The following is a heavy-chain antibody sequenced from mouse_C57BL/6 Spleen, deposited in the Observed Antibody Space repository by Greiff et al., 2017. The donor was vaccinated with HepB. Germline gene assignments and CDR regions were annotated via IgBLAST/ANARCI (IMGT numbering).Heavy chain of an antibody. CDR3: ARKKAAQGAWFAY. D-gene: IGHD3-2*02. V-gene: IGHV1-81*01. J-gene: IGHJ3*01. CDR1: GYTFTSYG. CDR2: IYPRSGNT. Sequence: QVQLQQSGAELARPGASVKLSCKASGYTFTSYGISWVKQRTGQGLEWIGEIYPRSGNTYYNEKFKGKATLTADKSSSTAYMELRSLTSEDSAVYFCARKKAAQGAWFAYWGQGTLVTVSA.